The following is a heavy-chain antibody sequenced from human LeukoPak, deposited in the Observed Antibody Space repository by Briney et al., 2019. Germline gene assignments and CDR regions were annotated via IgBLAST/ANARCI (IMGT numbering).Heavy chain of an antibody. J-gene: IGHJ3*02. CDR1: EFTFSNYW. CDR3: ARGTIYGLDAFDI. V-gene: IGHV3-74*01. Sequence: GGSLRLSCAVSEFTFSNYWMHWVRQAPGKGLVWVSRINTDGSSTNYADSVKGRFTISRDDAKNTLYLQMNSLRAEDTAVYYCARGTIYGLDAFDIWGQGTMVTVSS. D-gene: IGHD3-3*01. CDR2: INTDGSST.